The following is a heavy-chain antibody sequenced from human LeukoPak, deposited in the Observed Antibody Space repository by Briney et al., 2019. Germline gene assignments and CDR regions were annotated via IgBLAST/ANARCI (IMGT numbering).Heavy chain of an antibody. V-gene: IGHV3-30-3*01. CDR2: ISYDGSNK. Sequence: GGSLRLSCAASGFTFSSYAMHWVRQAPGKGLEWVAVISYDGSNKYYADSVKGRFTISRDNAKNSLYLQMNSLRAEDTALYYCAKARAYDYGDPVDYWGQGTLVTVSS. CDR3: AKARAYDYGDPVDY. J-gene: IGHJ4*02. D-gene: IGHD4-17*01. CDR1: GFTFSSYA.